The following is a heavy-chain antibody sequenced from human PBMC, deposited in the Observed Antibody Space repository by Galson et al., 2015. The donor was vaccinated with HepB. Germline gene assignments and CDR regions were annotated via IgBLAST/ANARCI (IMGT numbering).Heavy chain of an antibody. J-gene: IGHJ3*01. V-gene: IGHV3-64D*08. CDR2: ITNDGAGT. CDR3: VKEDILSGFLVGSFQV. Sequence: RFSCAASGANFNYCAMHWVRQAPGRGLEYISGITNDGAGTNYADFVRGRFTISRDNSRKSLNLQMTSLRPDDTALYYCVKEDILSGFLVGSFQVWGQGTMVTVSS. CDR1: GANFNYCA. D-gene: IGHD3-9*01.